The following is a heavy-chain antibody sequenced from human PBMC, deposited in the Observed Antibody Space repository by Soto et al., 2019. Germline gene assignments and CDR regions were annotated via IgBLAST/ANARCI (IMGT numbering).Heavy chain of an antibody. D-gene: IGHD5-12*01. CDR3: ARAGHSGYRKQSTGYLFDY. CDR1: GGTFSSYT. Sequence: XSVKVSCKASGGTFSSYTISWVRQAPGQGLEWMGRIIPILGIANYAQKFQGRVTITADKSTSTAYMELSSLRSEDTAVYYCARAGHSGYRKQSTGYLFDYWGQGTLVTVSS. J-gene: IGHJ4*02. V-gene: IGHV1-69*02. CDR2: IIPILGIA.